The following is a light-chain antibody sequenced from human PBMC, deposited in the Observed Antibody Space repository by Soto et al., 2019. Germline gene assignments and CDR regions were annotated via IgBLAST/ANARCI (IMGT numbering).Light chain of an antibody. CDR1: SSDVGRYKY. CDR2: EVN. V-gene: IGLV2-8*01. CDR3: SSFAGSSKLV. J-gene: IGLJ3*02. Sequence: QSALTQPPSASGSPGQSVTISCTGTSSDVGRYKYVSWYQQYPGKAPKVMIYEVNKRPSWVPDRFSGSKSGNTASLTVSGLQTEDEAHYYCSSFAGSSKLVFGGGTKLTVL.